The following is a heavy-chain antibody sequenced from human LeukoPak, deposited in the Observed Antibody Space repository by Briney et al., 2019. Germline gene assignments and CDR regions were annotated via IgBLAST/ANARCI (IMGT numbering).Heavy chain of an antibody. D-gene: IGHD3-16*01. Sequence: GGSLRLSCAASGFTFSNYAMNWVRQAPGKGLEWASAIDSGGGTYYADSVKGRFTISRDNSKNTLYLQLNSLRAEDTAVYYCAKGPQGDWGQGALVTVSS. V-gene: IGHV3-23*01. CDR1: GFTFSNYA. J-gene: IGHJ4*02. CDR3: AKGPQGD. CDR2: IDSGGGT.